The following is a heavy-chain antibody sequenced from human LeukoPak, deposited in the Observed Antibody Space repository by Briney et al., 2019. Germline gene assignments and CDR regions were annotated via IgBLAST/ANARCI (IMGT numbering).Heavy chain of an antibody. CDR1: GGTFSSYA. D-gene: IGHD2-2*01. Sequence: ASVKVSCKASGGTFSSYAISWVRQAPGQGLEWMVGIIPIFGTANYAQKFQGRVTITADESTSTAYMELSSLRSEDTAVYYCAILPPIVVVPAAQGENWFDPWGQGTLVTVSS. J-gene: IGHJ5*02. CDR3: AILPPIVVVPAAQGENWFDP. CDR2: IIPIFGTA. V-gene: IGHV1-69*13.